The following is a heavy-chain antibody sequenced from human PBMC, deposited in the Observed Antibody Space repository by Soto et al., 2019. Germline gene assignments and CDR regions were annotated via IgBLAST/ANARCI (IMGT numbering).Heavy chain of an antibody. CDR3: ARGGALSTSWYWGDGLDS. V-gene: IGHV1-69*06. CDR2: IIPVFGTP. D-gene: IGHD6-13*01. Sequence: QVQLEQSGSEVKKSGSSVNVSCKASGYSFSSHAITWVRQAPGQGLEWMGGIIPVFGTPNYAQKFQGRVTISADKSTNTSYLELRSLRSEDTAVYYCARGGALSTSWYWGDGLDSWGQGTQVTVSS. CDR1: GYSFSSHA. J-gene: IGHJ4*02.